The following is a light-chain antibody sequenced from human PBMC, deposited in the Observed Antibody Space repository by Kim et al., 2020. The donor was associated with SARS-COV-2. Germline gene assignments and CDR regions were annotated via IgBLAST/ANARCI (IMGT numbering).Light chain of an antibody. CDR2: LGS. J-gene: IGKJ1*01. CDR3: MQALQTPWT. V-gene: IGKV2-28*01. Sequence: DIVMTQSPLSLPVTPGEPASISCRSMQSLLHSNGYNYLYWYLQKPGQSPQLLIYLGSNRASGVPDRFSGSGSGTDFTLKISRVEAEDVGVYYCMQALQTPWTFGQGTKVDIK. CDR1: QSLLHSNGYNY.